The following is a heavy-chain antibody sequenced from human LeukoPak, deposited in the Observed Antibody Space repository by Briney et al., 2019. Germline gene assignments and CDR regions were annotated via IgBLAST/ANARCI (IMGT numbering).Heavy chain of an antibody. V-gene: IGHV4-4*02. CDR2: IYHSGST. Sequence: GSLRLSCAASGFTFRSYAMSWVRQPPGKGLEWIGEIYHSGSTNYNPSLKSRVTISVDKSKNQFSLKLSSVTAADTAVYYCARWGYYYDSSGPSRGMDVWGQGTTVTVSS. D-gene: IGHD3-22*01. CDR1: GFTFRSYAM. J-gene: IGHJ6*02. CDR3: ARWGYYYDSSGPSRGMDV.